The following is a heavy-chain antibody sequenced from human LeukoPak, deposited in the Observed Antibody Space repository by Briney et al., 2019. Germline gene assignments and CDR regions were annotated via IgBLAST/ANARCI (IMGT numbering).Heavy chain of an antibody. Sequence: ASVKVSCKASGYTFTGYYMHWVRQAPGQGLEWMGWINPNSGGTNYAQKFQGRVTMTRDTSISTAYMELSRLRSDDTAVYYCARSRLVDTAMDPMRYWGQGTLVTVSS. D-gene: IGHD5-18*01. J-gene: IGHJ4*02. CDR3: ARSRLVDTAMDPMRY. CDR1: GYTFTGYY. CDR2: INPNSGGT. V-gene: IGHV1-2*02.